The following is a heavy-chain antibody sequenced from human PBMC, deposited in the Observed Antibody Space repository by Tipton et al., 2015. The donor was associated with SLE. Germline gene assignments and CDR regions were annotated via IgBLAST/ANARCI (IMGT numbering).Heavy chain of an antibody. CDR3: ASLHNYYYGMDV. CDR2: IYYSGST. J-gene: IGHJ6*02. V-gene: IGHV4-31*03. CDR1: GGSISSGGYY. Sequence: TLSLTCIVSGGSISSGGYYWSWIRQHPGKGLEWIGYIYYSGSTYYNPSLKSRVTISVDTSKNQFSLKLSSVTAADTAVYYCASLHNYYYGMDVWGQGTTVTVSS.